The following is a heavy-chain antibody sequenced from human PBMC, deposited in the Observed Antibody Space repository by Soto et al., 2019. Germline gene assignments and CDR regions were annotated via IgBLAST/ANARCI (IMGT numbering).Heavy chain of an antibody. Sequence: QVQLVQSGGEVKEPGASVRVSCKTSGYTFSGHGISWVRQAPGQGLEWMGWVSGYNSKTSFAQSFQDRLTVTTDTSAATAYMELRSLTSDDTAVYYCARASWAPRSNDGFHIWGQGTLVTVSS. J-gene: IGHJ3*02. D-gene: IGHD1-26*01. V-gene: IGHV1-18*04. CDR3: ARASWAPRSNDGFHI. CDR2: VSGYNSKT. CDR1: GYTFSGHG.